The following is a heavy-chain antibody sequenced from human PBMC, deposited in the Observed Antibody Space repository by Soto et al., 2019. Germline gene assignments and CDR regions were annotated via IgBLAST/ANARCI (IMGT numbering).Heavy chain of an antibody. CDR3: ARDILSHTRAGSGTPGYFDY. J-gene: IGHJ4*02. Sequence: PSETLSLTCAVYGGSFSGYYWSWIRQPPGKGLEWIGEINHSGSTNYNPSLKSRVTISVDTSKNQFSLKLSSVTAADTAVYYCARDILSHTRAGSGTPGYFDYWGQGTLVTVSS. CDR1: GGSFSGYY. CDR2: INHSGST. D-gene: IGHD3-10*01. V-gene: IGHV4-34*01.